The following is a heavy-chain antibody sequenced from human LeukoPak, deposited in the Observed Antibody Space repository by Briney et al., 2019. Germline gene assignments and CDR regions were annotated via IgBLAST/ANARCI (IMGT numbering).Heavy chain of an antibody. CDR1: GGTFSSYA. CDR3: ARDAEPYYYYDSSGYYPNWFDP. D-gene: IGHD3-22*01. CDR2: IIPIFGTA. V-gene: IGHV1-69*05. J-gene: IGHJ5*02. Sequence: ASVKVSCKASGGTFSSYAISWVRQAPGQGLEWMGGIIPIFGTANYAQKFQGRVTITTDESTSTAYMELSSLRSEDTAVYYCARDAEPYYYYDSSGYYPNWFDPWGQGTLVTVSS.